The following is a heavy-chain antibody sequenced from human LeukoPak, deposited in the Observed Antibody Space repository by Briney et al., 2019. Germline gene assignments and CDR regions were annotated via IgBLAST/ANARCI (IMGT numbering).Heavy chain of an antibody. V-gene: IGHV3-53*01. CDR1: GFTVSSNY. CDR3: ARSGRGVDSFYFYMDV. D-gene: IGHD3-10*01. J-gene: IGHJ6*03. Sequence: GSLRLSCAASGFTVSSNYMSWVRQAPGKGLEWVSVIYSGGSTYYADSVKGRFTISRDNSKNTLYLQMNSLRAEDTAVYYCARSGRGVDSFYFYMDVWGKGTTVAVSS. CDR2: IYSGGST.